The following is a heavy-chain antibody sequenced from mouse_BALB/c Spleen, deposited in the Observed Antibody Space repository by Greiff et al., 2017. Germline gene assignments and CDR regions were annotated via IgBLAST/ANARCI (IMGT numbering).Heavy chain of an antibody. V-gene: IGHV5-17*02. J-gene: IGHJ4*01. CDR2: ISSGSSTI. CDR1: GFTFSSFG. Sequence: EVKLMESGGGLVQPGGSRKLSCAASGFTFSSFGMHWVRQAPEKGLEWVAYISSGSSTIYYADTVKGRFTISRDNPKNTLFLQMTSLRSEDTAMYYCARQAIFYAMDYWGQGTSVTVSS. D-gene: IGHD1-1*01. CDR3: ARQAIFYAMDY.